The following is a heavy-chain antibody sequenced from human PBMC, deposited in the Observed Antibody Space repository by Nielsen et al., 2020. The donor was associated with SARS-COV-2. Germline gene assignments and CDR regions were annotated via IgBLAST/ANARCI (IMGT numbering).Heavy chain of an antibody. D-gene: IGHD3-3*01. J-gene: IGHJ4*02. CDR2: IYYSGST. CDR1: GGSISSGGYY. CDR3: ARAPRITIFGVDSYFDY. Sequence: SETLSLTCTVSGGSISSGGYYWSWIRQHPGKGLEWIGYIYYSGSTNYNPSLKSRVTISVDTSKNQFSLKLSSVTAADTAVYYCARAPRITIFGVDSYFDYWGQGTLVTVSS. V-gene: IGHV4-61*08.